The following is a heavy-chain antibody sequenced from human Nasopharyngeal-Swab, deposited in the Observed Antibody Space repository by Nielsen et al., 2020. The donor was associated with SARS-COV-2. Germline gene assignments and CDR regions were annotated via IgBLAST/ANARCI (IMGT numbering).Heavy chain of an antibody. CDR2: IYPGDSDT. CDR1: GYSFTSYW. J-gene: IGHJ3*02. D-gene: IGHD4-23*01. CDR3: AGFTVVTPDDAFDI. V-gene: IGHV5-51*01. Sequence: KVSCKGSGYSFTSYWIGWVRQMPGKGLEWMGIIYPGDSDTRYSPSFQGQVTISADKSISTAYLQWSSLKASDTAMYYYAGFTVVTPDDAFDIWGQGTMVTVSS.